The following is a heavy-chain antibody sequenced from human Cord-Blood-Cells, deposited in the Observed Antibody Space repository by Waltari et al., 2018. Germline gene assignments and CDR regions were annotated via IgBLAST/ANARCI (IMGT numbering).Heavy chain of an antibody. CDR3: ARDVYAAAATGFDY. D-gene: IGHD2-2*01. CDR2: ISYDGSNK. J-gene: IGHJ4*02. V-gene: IGHV3-30*04. CDR1: GFTFSSYA. Sequence: QVQLVESGGGVVQPGRSLRLSCAASGFTFSSYAMHWVRRAPGKGLEWVAVISYDGSNKYYADSVKGRFTISRDNSKNTLYLQMNSLRAEDTAVYYCARDVYAAAATGFDYWGQGTLVTVSS.